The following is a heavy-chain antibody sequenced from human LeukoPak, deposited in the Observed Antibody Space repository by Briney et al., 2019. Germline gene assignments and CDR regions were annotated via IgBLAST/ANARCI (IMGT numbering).Heavy chain of an antibody. J-gene: IGHJ4*02. CDR3: ATASSGYYCFDY. V-gene: IGHV1-24*01. CDR1: GYTLTELS. CDR2: FDPEDGET. D-gene: IGHD3-22*01. Sequence: ASVKVSCKVSGYTLTELSMHWVRQAPGKGLEWMGGFDPEDGETIYAQKFQGRVTMTEDTSTDTAYMELSSLRSEDTAVYYCATASSGYYCFDYWGQGTLVTVSS.